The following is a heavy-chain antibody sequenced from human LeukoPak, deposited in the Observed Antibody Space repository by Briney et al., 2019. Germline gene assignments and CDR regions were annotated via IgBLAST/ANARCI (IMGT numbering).Heavy chain of an antibody. CDR1: GFTFSDYY. V-gene: IGHV3-11*04. CDR3: AKGATVVSRGFLDAFDI. Sequence: PGGSLRLSCAASGFTFSDYYMSWIRQAPGKGLEWVSYISSSGSTIYYADSVKGRFTISRDNAKNSLYLQMNSLRAEDTAVYYCAKGATVVSRGFLDAFDIWGQGTMVTVSS. D-gene: IGHD4-23*01. J-gene: IGHJ3*02. CDR2: ISSSGSTI.